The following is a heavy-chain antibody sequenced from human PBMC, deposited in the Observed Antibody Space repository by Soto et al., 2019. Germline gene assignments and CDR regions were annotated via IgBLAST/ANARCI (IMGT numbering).Heavy chain of an antibody. CDR2: IIPIVGIT. V-gene: IGHV1-69*02. CDR1: GGTFSSYT. Sequence: QVQLVQSGAEVKKPGSSVKVSCKASGGTFSSYTISWVRQAPGQGLEWMGRIIPIVGITKYAQKFQGRVTITADKSTSKAYMELSSLRSEDTDVYYCARDDGLAYCGGDCYSWGQGTLVTVSS. D-gene: IGHD2-21*02. J-gene: IGHJ4*02. CDR3: ARDDGLAYCGGDCYS.